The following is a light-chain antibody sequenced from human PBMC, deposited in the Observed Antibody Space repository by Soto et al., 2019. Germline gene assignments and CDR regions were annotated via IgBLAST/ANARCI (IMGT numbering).Light chain of an antibody. V-gene: IGLV2-14*01. Sequence: VLTKPASMSGSPGQSVTISCAGTSSDIGGYNYVSWYQHHPGTAPKLIIYDVSSRPSGVSHRFSASKSGNTASLTISGLQAEDEADYYCSSFSVASPLFGTGTKVTVL. J-gene: IGLJ1*01. CDR2: DVS. CDR1: SSDIGGYNY. CDR3: SSFSVASPL.